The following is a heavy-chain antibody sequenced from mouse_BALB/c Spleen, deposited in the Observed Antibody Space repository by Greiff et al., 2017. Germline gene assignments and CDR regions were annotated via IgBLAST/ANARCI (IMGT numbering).Heavy chain of an antibody. CDR2: IWSGGST. Sequence: VQLQQSGPGLVQPSQSLSITCTVSGFSLTSYGVHWVRQSPGKGLEWLGVIWSGGSTDYNAAFISRLSISKDNSKSQVFFKMNSLQANDTAIYYCARNLGRGFGYAMDYWGQGTSVTVSS. D-gene: IGHD4-1*01. J-gene: IGHJ4*01. CDR3: ARNLGRGFGYAMDY. CDR1: GFSLTSYG. V-gene: IGHV2-2*02.